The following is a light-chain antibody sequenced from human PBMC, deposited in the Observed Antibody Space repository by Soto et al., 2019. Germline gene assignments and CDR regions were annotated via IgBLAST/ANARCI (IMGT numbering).Light chain of an antibody. CDR2: WAS. J-gene: IGKJ2*01. Sequence: DIVMTQSPDSLAVSLGERATINCKSSQSVLFSSNNKHYLSWYQQKPGQPPKLLIYWASTRESGVPDRFSGSGSGTDFTLTISSQQAEDVAVYYCQQYRTLPFTFGQGTTVEIK. V-gene: IGKV4-1*01. CDR1: QSVLFSSNNKHY. CDR3: QQYRTLPFT.